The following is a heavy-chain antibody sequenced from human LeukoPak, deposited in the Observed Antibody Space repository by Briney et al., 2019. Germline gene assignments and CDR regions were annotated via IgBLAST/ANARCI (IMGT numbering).Heavy chain of an antibody. CDR1: GFNFGSYG. Sequence: QPGGSLRLSCAASGFNFGSYGMHWVRQAPGKGLEWVAIISYDGSNKNYADSVKGRFTISRDNSKKTLYLQMNGLRAEDTAVYYCASDPFHLPILFDYWGQGTLVTVSS. CDR2: ISYDGSNK. J-gene: IGHJ4*02. V-gene: IGHV3-30*03. CDR3: ASDPFHLPILFDY. D-gene: IGHD3-9*01.